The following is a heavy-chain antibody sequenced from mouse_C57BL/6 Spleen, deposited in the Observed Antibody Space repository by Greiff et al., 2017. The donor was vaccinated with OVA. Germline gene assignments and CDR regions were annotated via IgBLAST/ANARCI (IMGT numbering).Heavy chain of an antibody. J-gene: IGHJ4*01. CDR2: ISDGGSYT. D-gene: IGHD1-1*01. CDR1: GFTFSSYA. CDR3: ARDRDYGSSYLYAMDY. Sequence: EVQRVESGGGLVKPGGSLKLSCAASGFTFSSYAMSWVRQTPEKRLEWVATISDGGSYTYYPDNVKGRFTISRDNAKNNLYLQMSHLKSEDTAMYYCARDRDYGSSYLYAMDYWGQGTSVTVSS. V-gene: IGHV5-4*01.